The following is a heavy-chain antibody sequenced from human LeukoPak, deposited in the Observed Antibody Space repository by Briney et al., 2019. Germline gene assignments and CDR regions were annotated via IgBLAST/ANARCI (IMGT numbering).Heavy chain of an antibody. CDR1: GYTFTSYG. CDR2: ISAYNGNT. J-gene: IGHJ3*02. D-gene: IGHD1-26*01. V-gene: IGHV1-18*01. Sequence: ASVKVSCKASGYTFTSYGISWVRQAPGQGLEWMGWISAYNGNTNYAQKLQGRVTMTTDTSTSTAYMELRSLRSDDTAVYYCARVKNSGSYGQSAFDIWGQGTMVTVSS. CDR3: ARVKNSGSYGQSAFDI.